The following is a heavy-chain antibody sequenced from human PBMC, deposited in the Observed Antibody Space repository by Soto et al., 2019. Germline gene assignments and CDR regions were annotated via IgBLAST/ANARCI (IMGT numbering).Heavy chain of an antibody. CDR3: ARDYDSSGYPRYYFDY. Sequence: PGGSLRLSCAASGFTFSSYGMHWVRQAPGKGLEWVAVIWYDGSKKYYADSVKGRFTISRDNSKNTLYLQMNSLRAEDTAVYYCARDYDSSGYPRYYFDYWGQGTLVTVS. V-gene: IGHV3-33*01. CDR2: IWYDGSKK. J-gene: IGHJ4*02. CDR1: GFTFSSYG. D-gene: IGHD3-22*01.